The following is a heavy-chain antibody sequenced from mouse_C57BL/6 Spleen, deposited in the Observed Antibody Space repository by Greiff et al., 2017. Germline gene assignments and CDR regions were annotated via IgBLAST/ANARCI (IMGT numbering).Heavy chain of an antibody. Sequence: DVMLVESGEGLVKPGGSLKLSCAASGFTFSSYAMSWVRQTPEKRLEWVAYISSGGDYIYYADTVKGRFTISRDNARNTLYLQMSSLKSEDTAMYYCTRDDDGFLFAYWGQGTLVTVSA. CDR2: ISSGGDYI. D-gene: IGHD2-3*01. J-gene: IGHJ3*01. CDR1: GFTFSSYA. CDR3: TRDDDGFLFAY. V-gene: IGHV5-9-1*02.